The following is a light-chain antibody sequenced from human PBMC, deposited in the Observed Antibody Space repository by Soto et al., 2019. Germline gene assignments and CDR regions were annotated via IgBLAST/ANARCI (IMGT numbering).Light chain of an antibody. Sequence: DVVVTQSPLSLPVTLGQAASISCRSSQSLVHRDGNTYLSWLRQRPGQSPRCLIYKVSNREAGVPDRFSGSGSGTDFTLKISRVEAGDIGLYYCMQGSHWPPLTFGQGTRLEIK. CDR2: KVS. V-gene: IGKV2-30*02. CDR1: QSLVHRDGNTY. J-gene: IGKJ5*01. CDR3: MQGSHWPPLT.